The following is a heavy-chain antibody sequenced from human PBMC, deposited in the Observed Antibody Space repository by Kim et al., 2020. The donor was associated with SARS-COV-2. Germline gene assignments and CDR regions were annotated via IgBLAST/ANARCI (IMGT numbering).Heavy chain of an antibody. Sequence: GGSLRLSCAASGFTFSSYGMHWVRQAPGKGLEWVAVISYDGSNKYYADSVKGRFTISRDNSKNTLYLQMNSLRAEDTAVYYCARDHYDILTGYPYYYGM. CDR2: ISYDGSNK. J-gene: IGHJ6*01. D-gene: IGHD3-9*01. V-gene: IGHV3-33*05. CDR1: GFTFSSYG. CDR3: ARDHYDILTGYPYYYGM.